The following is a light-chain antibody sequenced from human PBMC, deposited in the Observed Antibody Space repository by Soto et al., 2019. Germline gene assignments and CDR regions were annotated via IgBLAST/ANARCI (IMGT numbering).Light chain of an antibody. V-gene: IGLV2-14*01. CDR1: SSDVGGYNY. J-gene: IGLJ1*01. Sequence: QSALAQPASVSGSPGQSTTTSCTGTSSDVGGYNYVSWYQQHPGKALKLMIYEVSNRPLGVSNRFSGSKSGNTASLTISGLQAEDEADYYCTSYTSSSTLDVFGTGTKVTVL. CDR3: TSYTSSSTLDV. CDR2: EVS.